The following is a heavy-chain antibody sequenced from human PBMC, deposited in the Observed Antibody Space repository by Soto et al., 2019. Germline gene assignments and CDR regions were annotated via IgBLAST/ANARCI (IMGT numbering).Heavy chain of an antibody. Sequence: PSETLSLTCTGSGGSINNDYWSWIRQPPGKGLEWIGHMYYSGSTNYNPSLKSRVTISVDTSKNQFSLKLSSVTAADTAVYYCAREASAGPFDYWGQGTLVTVSS. V-gene: IGHV4-59*01. D-gene: IGHD6-13*01. CDR1: GGSINNDY. J-gene: IGHJ4*02. CDR3: AREASAGPFDY. CDR2: MYYSGST.